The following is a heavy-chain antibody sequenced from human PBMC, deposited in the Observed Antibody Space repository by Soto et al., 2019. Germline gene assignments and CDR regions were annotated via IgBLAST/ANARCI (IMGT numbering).Heavy chain of an antibody. CDR2: MNPNSGNT. D-gene: IGHD3-3*01. CDR1: GYTFTSYD. Sequence: ASVKVSCKASGYTFTSYDINWVRQATGQGLEWMGWMNPNSGNTGYAQKFQGRVTMTRNTSISTAYMELSSLRSEDTAVYYCARFNRLSIFGGGYYYYMDVWGKGTTVTVSS. V-gene: IGHV1-8*01. CDR3: ARFNRLSIFGGGYYYYMDV. J-gene: IGHJ6*03.